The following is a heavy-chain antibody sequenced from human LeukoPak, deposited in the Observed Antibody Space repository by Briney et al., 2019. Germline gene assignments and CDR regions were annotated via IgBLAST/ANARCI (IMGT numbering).Heavy chain of an antibody. J-gene: IGHJ6*02. Sequence: SETLSLTCTVSGGSISSYYWSWIRQPPGKGLEWIGYIYYSGSTNYNPSLKSRVTISVDTSKNQFSPNLSSVTAADTAVYYCARFGVRGTYYGMDVWGQGTTVTVSS. CDR3: ARFGVRGTYYGMDV. CDR1: GGSISSYY. V-gene: IGHV4-59*01. D-gene: IGHD3-10*01. CDR2: IYYSGST.